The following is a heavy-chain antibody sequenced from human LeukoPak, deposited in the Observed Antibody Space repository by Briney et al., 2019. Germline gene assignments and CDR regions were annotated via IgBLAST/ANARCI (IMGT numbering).Heavy chain of an antibody. CDR3: ARRLTTSQDLDY. Sequence: ASVKVSCKASGYTFTGHYMYWVRQAPGQGLEWMGWINPNSGDTNYAQKFRGRVTMTRDTSISTAYMDLNRLTSDDTAVYYCARRLTTSQDLDYWGHGTLVTVSS. D-gene: IGHD2-2*01. J-gene: IGHJ4*01. CDR2: INPNSGDT. V-gene: IGHV1-2*02. CDR1: GYTFTGHY.